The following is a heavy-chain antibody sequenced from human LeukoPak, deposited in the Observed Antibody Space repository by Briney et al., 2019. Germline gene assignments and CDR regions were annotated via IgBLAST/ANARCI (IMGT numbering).Heavy chain of an antibody. J-gene: IGHJ5*02. CDR1: GYSFTDYY. CDR2: VDPEDGET. V-gene: IGHV1-69-2*01. CDR3: ASYCSGGSCSRFDP. Sequence: ASVKISCKVSGYSFTDYYMHWVQQAPGKGLEWMGLVDPEDGETIYAEKFQGRVTITADTSTDTAYMELSSLRSEDTAVYYCASYCSGGSCSRFDPWGQGTLVTVSS. D-gene: IGHD2-15*01.